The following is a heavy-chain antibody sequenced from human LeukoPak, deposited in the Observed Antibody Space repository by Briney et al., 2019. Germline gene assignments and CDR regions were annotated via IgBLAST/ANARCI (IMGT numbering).Heavy chain of an antibody. Sequence: ASVKVSCKASGYTFSDYYIHWVQQAPGQGLEWMGRINPNSGGTNFAQNFQGRVTMTRDTSISTAYMQLTTLTSDDTAVYYCARGQLVNDWFDPWGQGTLVTVSS. CDR3: ARGQLVNDWFDP. J-gene: IGHJ5*02. CDR1: GYTFSDYY. CDR2: INPNSGGT. D-gene: IGHD6-6*01. V-gene: IGHV1-2*06.